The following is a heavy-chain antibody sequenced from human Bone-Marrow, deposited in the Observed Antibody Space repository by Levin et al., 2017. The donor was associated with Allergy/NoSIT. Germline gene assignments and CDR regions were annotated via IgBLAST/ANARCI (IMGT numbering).Heavy chain of an antibody. Sequence: GGSLRLSCAASGFTFSSYDMHWVRQATGKGLEWVSAIGTAGDPYYPGSVKGRFTISRENAKNSLYLQMNSLRAGDTAVYYCARVRCDSTSCYFCWFDPWGQGTLVTVSS. CDR2: IGTAGDP. CDR1: GFTFSSYD. J-gene: IGHJ5*02. D-gene: IGHD2-2*01. CDR3: ARVRCDSTSCYFCWFDP. V-gene: IGHV3-13*05.